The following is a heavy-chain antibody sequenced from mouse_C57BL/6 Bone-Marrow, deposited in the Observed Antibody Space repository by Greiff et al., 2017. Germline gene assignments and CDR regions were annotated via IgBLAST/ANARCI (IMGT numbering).Heavy chain of an antibody. Sequence: HVQQSGAELVKPGASVKLSCTASGFNIKDYYMHWVKQRTEQGLEWIGRIDPEDGETKYAPKFQGKATLTADTSSNTAYLLLSSLTSEDTAVYYCARGGPWFAYWGQGTLVTVSA. V-gene: IGHV14-2*01. CDR2: IDPEDGET. J-gene: IGHJ3*01. CDR3: ARGGPWFAY. CDR1: GFNIKDYY.